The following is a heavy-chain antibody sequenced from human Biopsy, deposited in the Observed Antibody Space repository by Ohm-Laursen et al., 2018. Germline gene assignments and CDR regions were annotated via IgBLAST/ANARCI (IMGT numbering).Heavy chain of an antibody. CDR3: TKNTQWEGSGYRDAFHI. J-gene: IGHJ3*02. D-gene: IGHD3-22*01. V-gene: IGHV3-9*01. Sequence: SLRLSCSASGFRFDNTGMHWVRQGPGKGLEWVAGISWSSDSITYATSVTGRFTISRDNGENSLYLQMNSLRPEDTALYYCTKNTQWEGSGYRDAFHIWGHEAMVTVSS. CDR2: ISWSSDSI. CDR1: GFRFDNTG.